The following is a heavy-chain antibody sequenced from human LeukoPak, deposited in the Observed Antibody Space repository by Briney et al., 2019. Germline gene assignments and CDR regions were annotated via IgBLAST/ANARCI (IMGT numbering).Heavy chain of an antibody. CDR3: ARAVDTAMVTGGMDV. CDR2: INHSGST. D-gene: IGHD5-18*01. Sequence: SETLSLTCAVYGGSFRGYYWSWIRQPPGKGLEWIGEINHSGSTNYNPSLKSRVTISVDTSKNQFSLKLSSVTAADTAVYYCARAVDTAMVTGGMDVWGQGTTVTVSS. V-gene: IGHV4-34*01. J-gene: IGHJ6*02. CDR1: GGSFRGYY.